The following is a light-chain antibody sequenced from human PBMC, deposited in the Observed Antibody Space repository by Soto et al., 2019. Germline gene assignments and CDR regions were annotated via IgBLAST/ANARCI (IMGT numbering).Light chain of an antibody. CDR1: QNVSSY. V-gene: IGKV3-11*01. CDR2: DAS. Sequence: EIVLTQSPATLSLSPGGSATLSCMAIQNVSSYFAWYQQKPGQATRLIIYDASKRATGIPARFSGSGSGTEFTLTISSMHSEEFAVYYCEQYNNWPITFSQGTRLEIK. CDR3: EQYNNWPIT. J-gene: IGKJ5*01.